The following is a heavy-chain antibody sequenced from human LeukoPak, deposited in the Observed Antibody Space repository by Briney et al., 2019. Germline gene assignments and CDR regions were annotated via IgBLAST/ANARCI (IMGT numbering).Heavy chain of an antibody. Sequence: ASVKVSCKASGYTFTSYDINWVRQATGQGLEWMGWMNPNSGGTNYAQKFQGRVTMTRDTSISTAYMELSRLRSDDTAVYYCARGAKTDYFDYWGQGTLVTVSS. CDR1: GYTFTSYD. J-gene: IGHJ4*02. CDR3: ARGAKTDYFDY. CDR2: MNPNSGGT. V-gene: IGHV1-2*02.